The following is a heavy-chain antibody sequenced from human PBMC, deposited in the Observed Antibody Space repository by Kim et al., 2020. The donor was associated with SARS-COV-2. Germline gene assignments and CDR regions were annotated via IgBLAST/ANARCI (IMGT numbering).Heavy chain of an antibody. CDR1: GDSISSGGYY. CDR3: AREAYHYGSGTYQYYF. J-gene: IGHJ4*01. CDR2: FYSSGTA. D-gene: IGHD3-10*01. Sequence: SETLSLTCNVSGDSISSGGYYWTWIRQPPGKGLEWIGYFYSSGTAYYNPSLKSRVTISVDTSKNHFSLNLTSVTVADMAVYYCAREAYHYGSGTYQYYF. V-gene: IGHV4-31*03.